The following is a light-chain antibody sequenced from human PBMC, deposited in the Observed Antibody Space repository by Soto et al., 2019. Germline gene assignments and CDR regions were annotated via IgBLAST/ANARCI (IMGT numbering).Light chain of an antibody. J-gene: IGKJ1*01. CDR1: QSGLYSSNNKNY. CDR2: WAS. Sequence: DIVMTQSPDSLAVSLGERATINCKSSQSGLYSSNNKNYLAWYQQKPGQPPKLLIYWASTRESGVPDRFSGSGSGTDFTLTISSLQAEDVAVYYCQQYYSTPWTFGQGTKVDI. V-gene: IGKV4-1*01. CDR3: QQYYSTPWT.